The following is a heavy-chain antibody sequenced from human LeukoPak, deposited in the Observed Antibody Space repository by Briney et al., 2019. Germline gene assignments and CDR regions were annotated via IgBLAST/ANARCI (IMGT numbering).Heavy chain of an antibody. CDR1: GFTLDNYA. CDR2: IDWSGGST. CDR3: VRSRSYYFDY. D-gene: IGHD1-26*01. Sequence: GSLRLSCAASGFTLDNYALSWVRQGPGKRLEWVSTIDWSGGSTSYADSVKGRFTISRDNAKNSLYLQMNSLRAEDTALYFCVRSRSYYFDYWGQGTLVTVSS. V-gene: IGHV3-20*04. J-gene: IGHJ4*02.